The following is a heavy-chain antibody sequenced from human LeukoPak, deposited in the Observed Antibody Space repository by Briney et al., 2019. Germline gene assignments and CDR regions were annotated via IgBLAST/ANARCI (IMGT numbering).Heavy chain of an antibody. CDR3: AARTYYYDSSGSSFDC. CDR2: IYHSGTT. V-gene: IGHV4-30-2*01. Sequence: PSETLSLTCIVSDGSISSAGYYWTWIRQPPGKGLEWIGYIYHSGTTYYNPSLKSRVTISLDRSKNQFSLKLTSVTAADTAVYYCAARTYYYDSSGSSFDCWGQGTLVTVSS. D-gene: IGHD3-22*01. J-gene: IGHJ4*02. CDR1: DGSISSAGYY.